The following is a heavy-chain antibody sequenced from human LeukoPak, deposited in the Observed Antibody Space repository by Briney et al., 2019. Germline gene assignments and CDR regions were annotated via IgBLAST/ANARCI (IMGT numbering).Heavy chain of an antibody. CDR3: ARKSNTSSGWFAFDY. J-gene: IGHJ4*02. CDR2: IIPIFGTA. D-gene: IGHD6-19*01. CDR1: GGTFSSYA. V-gene: IGHV1-69*13. Sequence: ASVKVSCKASGGTFSSYAISWVRQAPGQGLEWMGGIIPIFGTANYAQKFQGGVTITADESTSTAYMELSSLRSEDTAVYYCARKSNTSSGWFAFDYWGQGTLVTVSS.